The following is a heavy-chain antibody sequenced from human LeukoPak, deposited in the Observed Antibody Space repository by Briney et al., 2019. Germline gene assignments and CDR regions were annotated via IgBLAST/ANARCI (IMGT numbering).Heavy chain of an antibody. CDR1: GGSISSGSYY. CDR2: IYTSGST. Sequence: PSETLSLTCIVSGGSISSGSYYWSWIRQPAGKGLEWIGRIYTSGSTNYNPSLKSRVTISVDTSKNQFSLKLSSVTAADTAVYYCARTLLGIDYGSGSYDFDYWGQGTLVTVSS. CDR3: ARTLLGIDYGSGSYDFDY. D-gene: IGHD3-10*01. V-gene: IGHV4-61*02. J-gene: IGHJ4*02.